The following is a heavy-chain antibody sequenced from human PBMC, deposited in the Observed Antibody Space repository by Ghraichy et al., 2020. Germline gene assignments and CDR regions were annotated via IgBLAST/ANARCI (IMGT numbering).Heavy chain of an antibody. D-gene: IGHD1-26*01. CDR1: GFTFSRYA. Sequence: GGSLTLSCAASGFTFSRYAMNWVRQAPGKGLEWVSGVSGSGLNTYYADSVKGRFTISRDNSKNTLYLQLNSLRAEDTAVYYCAQPLLGPTDYFFFGIDVWGQGTTVTVSS. J-gene: IGHJ6*02. CDR3: AQPLLGPTDYFFFGIDV. CDR2: VSGSGLNT. V-gene: IGHV3-23*01.